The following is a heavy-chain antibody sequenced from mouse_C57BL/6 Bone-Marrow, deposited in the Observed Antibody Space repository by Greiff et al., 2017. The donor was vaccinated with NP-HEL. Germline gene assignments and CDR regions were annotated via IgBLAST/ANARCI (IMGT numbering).Heavy chain of an antibody. CDR3: ARSDYDVGHYFDY. CDR1: GYTFTSYW. CDR2: IHPNSGST. J-gene: IGHJ2*01. D-gene: IGHD2-4*01. V-gene: IGHV1-64*01. Sequence: QVQLQQSGAELVKPGASVKLSCKASGYTFTSYWMHWVKQRPGQGLEWIGMIHPNSGSTNYNEKFKSKATLTVDKSSSTAYMQLSSLTSEDSAVYYCARSDYDVGHYFDYWGQGTTLTVSS.